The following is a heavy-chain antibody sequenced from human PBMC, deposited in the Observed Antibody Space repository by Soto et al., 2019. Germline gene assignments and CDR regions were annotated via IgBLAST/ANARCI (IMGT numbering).Heavy chain of an antibody. CDR2: IVVGSGNT. Sequence: GASVKVSCKASGFTFTSSAVQWVRQARGQRLEWIGWIVVGSGNTNYAQKFQEGVTITRDMSTSTAYMELSSLRSEDTAVYYCADDTLRGSSGMDVWGQGTTVTVSS. J-gene: IGHJ6*02. CDR1: GFTFTSSA. CDR3: ADDTLRGSSGMDV. V-gene: IGHV1-58*01. D-gene: IGHD4-17*01.